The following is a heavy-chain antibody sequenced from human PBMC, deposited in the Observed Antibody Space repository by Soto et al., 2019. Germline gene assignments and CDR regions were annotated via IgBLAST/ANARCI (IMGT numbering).Heavy chain of an antibody. V-gene: IGHV3-48*01. CDR2: ISSSSSTI. CDR1: GFTFSSYS. J-gene: IGHJ4*02. Sequence: LRLSCAASGFTFSSYSMNWVRQAPGKGLEWVSYISSSSSTIYYADSVKGRFTISRDNSKNTLYLQMNSLRAEDTAVYYCAKRATGTYFDYWGQGTLVTVSS. D-gene: IGHD1-1*01. CDR3: AKRATGTYFDY.